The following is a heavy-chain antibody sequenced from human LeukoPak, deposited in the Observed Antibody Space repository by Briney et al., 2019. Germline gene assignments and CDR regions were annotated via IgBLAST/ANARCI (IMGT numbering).Heavy chain of an antibody. V-gene: IGHV4-34*01. J-gene: IGHJ4*02. Sequence: PSETLSLTCAVYGGSFSGYYWNWIRQSPGKGLEWIGEINHSGSTNYNPSLKSRLTMSVDTSKNQFSLKLSSVTAADTALYYCAARKFNYGFRTPFDYWGQGTLVTVSS. D-gene: IGHD3-10*01. CDR3: AARKFNYGFRTPFDY. CDR1: GGSFSGYY. CDR2: INHSGST.